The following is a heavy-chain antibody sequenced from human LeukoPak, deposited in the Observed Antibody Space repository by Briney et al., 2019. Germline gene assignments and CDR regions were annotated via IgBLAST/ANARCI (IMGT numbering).Heavy chain of an antibody. CDR1: GGSISSYY. CDR2: ISYSGST. Sequence: SETLSLTCTVSGGSISSYYWSWIRQPPGRGLEWIGYISYSGSTNFNPSLKSRVTISVDTSKNQFSLKLSSVTAADTAVYYCAREGTAGTNLNWFDPWGQGTLATVSS. J-gene: IGHJ5*02. CDR3: AREGTAGTNLNWFDP. D-gene: IGHD1-1*01. V-gene: IGHV4-59*01.